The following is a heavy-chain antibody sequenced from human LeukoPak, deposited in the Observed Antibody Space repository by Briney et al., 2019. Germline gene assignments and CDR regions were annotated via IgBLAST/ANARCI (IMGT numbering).Heavy chain of an antibody. J-gene: IGHJ4*02. V-gene: IGHV4-39*01. Sequence: PSETLSLTCTVSGGSINSSSYYWGWIRQPSGKALEWIGSIYHSGYTYYNPSLKSRVTISVDTSQNQFSLKLRSVTAADTAVYYCARSSMFRGVTVDYWGQGTLVTVSS. CDR3: ARSSMFRGVTVDY. CDR2: IYHSGYT. CDR1: GGSINSSSYY. D-gene: IGHD3-10*01.